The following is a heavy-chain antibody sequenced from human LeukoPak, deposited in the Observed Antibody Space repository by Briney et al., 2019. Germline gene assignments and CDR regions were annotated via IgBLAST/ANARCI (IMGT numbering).Heavy chain of an antibody. J-gene: IGHJ4*02. V-gene: IGHV1-18*01. D-gene: IGHD6-19*01. CDR1: GYTFTSYG. CDR3: AREPYSSGWTLDGPYDC. CDR2: ISAYNGNT. Sequence: ASVKVSCKASGYTFTSYGISWVRQALGQGLEWMGWISAYNGNTNYAQKLQGRVTMTTDTSTSTAYMELRSLRSDDTAVYYCAREPYSSGWTLDGPYDCWGQGTLVTVSS.